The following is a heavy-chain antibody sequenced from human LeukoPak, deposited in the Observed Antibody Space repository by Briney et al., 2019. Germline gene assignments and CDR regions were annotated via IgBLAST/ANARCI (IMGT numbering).Heavy chain of an antibody. V-gene: IGHV4-4*07. CDR3: ARFTSGIYDY. J-gene: IGHJ4*02. D-gene: IGHD1-26*01. CDR2: IYTSGTI. Sequence: SETLSLTCTVSGGSISSYYWSWIRQPAGTALEWIGRIYTSGTITYNPSLKSRVTILVDTSKNQFSLKLNSVTAADTAVYFCARFTSGIYDYWGQGTLVTVPS. CDR1: GGSISSYY.